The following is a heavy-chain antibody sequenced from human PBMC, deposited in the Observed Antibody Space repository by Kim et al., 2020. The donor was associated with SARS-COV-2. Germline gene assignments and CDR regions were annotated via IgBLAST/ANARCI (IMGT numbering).Heavy chain of an antibody. V-gene: IGHV3-23*01. D-gene: IGHD2-8*01. Sequence: GGSLRLSCAASGFTFSNYAMTWVRQAPGKGLEWVSTVSGGGSTTFYSDSVKGRFTISRDRSKNTLYLQMNSLTAEDTAVYYCAKALYSGCSAPDYWGQGTLVTVSS. CDR2: VSGGGSTT. CDR1: GFTFSNYA. CDR3: AKALYSGCSAPDY. J-gene: IGHJ4*02.